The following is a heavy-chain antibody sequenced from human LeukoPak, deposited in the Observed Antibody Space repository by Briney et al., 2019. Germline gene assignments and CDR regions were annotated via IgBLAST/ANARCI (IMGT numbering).Heavy chain of an antibody. Sequence: GGCLRLSCAASGFTFSNYGMHWVRQAPGRGLEWVAVIWFDGTNKYYADSVRGRFTISKDNSKNTLYLQMSSLRAEDTSVYYCARDRGVPAHLDYWGQGTLVTVSS. J-gene: IGHJ4*02. V-gene: IGHV3-33*01. CDR2: IWFDGTNK. CDR1: GFTFSNYG. CDR3: ARDRGVPAHLDY. D-gene: IGHD2-2*01.